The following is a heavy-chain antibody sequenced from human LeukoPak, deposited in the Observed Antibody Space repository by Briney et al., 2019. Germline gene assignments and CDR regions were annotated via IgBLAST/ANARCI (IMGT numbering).Heavy chain of an antibody. CDR2: IYTGGST. Sequence: GWALTLSFPSSLCTVSSNYMSGLRQARWKGVEWVSVIYTGGSTYYADPVKGRFTISRDNSKNTMYLQMNRLRAEDTAVYYCARVRPHPIIDVWGKGTTVTVSS. CDR1: LCTVSSNY. D-gene: IGHD6-6*01. CDR3: ARVRPHPIIDV. J-gene: IGHJ6*03. V-gene: IGHV3-53*01.